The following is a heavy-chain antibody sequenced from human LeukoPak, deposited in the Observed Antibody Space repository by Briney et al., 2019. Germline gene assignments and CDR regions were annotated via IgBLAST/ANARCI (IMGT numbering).Heavy chain of an antibody. J-gene: IGHJ4*02. CDR3: ARHYSAGWPYFDC. D-gene: IGHD2-21*01. CDR2: IYYSGST. CDR1: GGSMSPYH. Sequence: SETLSLTCTVSGGSMSPYHWGWIRQPPGKGLEWTGYIYYSGSTNYNPSLNSRVTISVDTSKNQFSLNLSSVTAADTAVYYCARHYSAGWPYFDCWGQGTLVTVSS. V-gene: IGHV4-59*08.